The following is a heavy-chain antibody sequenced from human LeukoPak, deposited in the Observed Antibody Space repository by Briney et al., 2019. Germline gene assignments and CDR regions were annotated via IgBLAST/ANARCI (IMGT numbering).Heavy chain of an antibody. Sequence: PSETLSLTCTVSGGSISSSSYYWGWIRQPPGKGLEWIGSIYYSGSTYYNPSLKSRVTISVDTSKNQFSLKLSSVTAADTAVYYCARVWDTSAFDIWGQGTMVTVSS. CDR1: GGSISSSSYY. CDR2: IYYSGST. D-gene: IGHD5-18*01. J-gene: IGHJ3*02. V-gene: IGHV4-39*07. CDR3: ARVWDTSAFDI.